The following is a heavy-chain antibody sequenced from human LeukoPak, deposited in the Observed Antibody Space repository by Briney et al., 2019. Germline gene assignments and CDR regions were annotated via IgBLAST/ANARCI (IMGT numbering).Heavy chain of an antibody. Sequence: TPSETLSLTCTVSGGSISSYYWSWIRQPPGKGLEWIGYIYYSGSTNYNPSLKSRVTISVDTSKNQFSLKLSSVTAADTAVYYCARSGSGSYYLYYYYYMDVWGKGTTVSVSS. V-gene: IGHV4-59*01. CDR2: IYYSGST. CDR1: GGSISSYY. CDR3: ARSGSGSYYLYYYYYMDV. D-gene: IGHD3-10*01. J-gene: IGHJ6*03.